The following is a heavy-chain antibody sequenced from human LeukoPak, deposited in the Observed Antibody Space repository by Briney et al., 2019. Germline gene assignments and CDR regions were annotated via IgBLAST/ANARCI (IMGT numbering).Heavy chain of an antibody. CDR2: INHSGST. D-gene: IGHD6-19*01. CDR1: GGSISSGAW. Sequence: SETLSLTCAVSGGSISSGAWWSWVRQPPGKGLEWIGEINHSGSTNYNPSLKSRVTISVDTSKNQFSLKLSSVTAADTAVYYCARGLGSGWYDDRNWFDPWGQGTLVTVSS. V-gene: IGHV4-4*02. CDR3: ARGLGSGWYDDRNWFDP. J-gene: IGHJ5*02.